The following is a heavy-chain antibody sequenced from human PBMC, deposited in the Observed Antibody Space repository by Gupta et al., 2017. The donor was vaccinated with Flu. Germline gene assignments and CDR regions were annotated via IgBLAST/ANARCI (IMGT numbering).Heavy chain of an antibody. CDR1: GYTFTGYY. Sequence: QVQLVQSGAEVTKPGASVKVSCKASGYTFTGYYLHWARQAPGQGLEWVGWINPNGGATNYAQKFQGRVTLTRDTSITTAYMELSRLTSDDTAVYYCARAPGMDVWGQGTTVTVSS. V-gene: IGHV1-2*02. J-gene: IGHJ6*02. CDR2: INPNGGAT. CDR3: ARAPGMDV.